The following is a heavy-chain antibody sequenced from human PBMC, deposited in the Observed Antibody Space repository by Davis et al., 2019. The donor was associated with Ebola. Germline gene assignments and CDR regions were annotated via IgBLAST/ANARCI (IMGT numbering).Heavy chain of an antibody. CDR3: ARDRRRSSSLYYYYAMDV. V-gene: IGHV3-33*08. CDR2: IWYDGSYK. D-gene: IGHD6-6*01. J-gene: IGHJ6*02. CDR1: GFTFSSYA. Sequence: GESLKISCAASGFTFSSYAMHWVRQAPGKGLEWVAVIWYDGSYKYYADSVKGRFTISRDNSKNTLYLQMNSLRAEDTAVYYCARDRRRSSSLYYYYAMDVWGQGTTVTVSS.